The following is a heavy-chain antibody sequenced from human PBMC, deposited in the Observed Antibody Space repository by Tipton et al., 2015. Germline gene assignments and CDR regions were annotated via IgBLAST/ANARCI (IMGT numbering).Heavy chain of an antibody. Sequence: AGLVKPSETLSLTCAVHGGSFSGYYWNWIRQPPGKGLEWIGEINHSGRTHYNPSLKSRVTISVDTSKNEVSLMLNSVTAADTAVYYCARDHSSWWDWGQGTLVTVSS. D-gene: IGHD2-15*01. J-gene: IGHJ4*02. CDR3: ARDHSSWWD. V-gene: IGHV4-34*01. CDR2: INHSGRT. CDR1: GGSFSGYY.